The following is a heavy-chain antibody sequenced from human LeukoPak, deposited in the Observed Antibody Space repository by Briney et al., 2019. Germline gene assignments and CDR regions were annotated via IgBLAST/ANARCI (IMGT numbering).Heavy chain of an antibody. J-gene: IGHJ4*02. V-gene: IGHV3-23*01. CDR3: AKLSGWTGWFFDY. Sequence: GGSLRLSCAASGFTFSSYAISWVRQAPGKGLEWVSAISKSGDSTYYADSVKGRFTISRDNSKNTIYLQMNSLRVEDTAVYYCAKLSGWTGWFFDYWGQGAVVTVSS. D-gene: IGHD6-19*01. CDR2: ISKSGDST. CDR1: GFTFSSYA.